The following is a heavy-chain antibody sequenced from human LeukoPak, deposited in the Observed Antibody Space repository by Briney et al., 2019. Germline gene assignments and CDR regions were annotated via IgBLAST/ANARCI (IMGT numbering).Heavy chain of an antibody. V-gene: IGHV3-33*01. CDR1: GFTFSSCG. Sequence: GGSLRLSCAASGFTFSSCGMHWVRQAPGKGLEWVAVXWYDGSNKYYADSVKGRFTISRDNSKNTLYLQMYSLRAEDTAVYYCARDPDVAVAGTPLFDYWGQGTLVTVSS. D-gene: IGHD6-19*01. CDR2: XWYDGSNK. J-gene: IGHJ4*02. CDR3: ARDPDVAVAGTPLFDY.